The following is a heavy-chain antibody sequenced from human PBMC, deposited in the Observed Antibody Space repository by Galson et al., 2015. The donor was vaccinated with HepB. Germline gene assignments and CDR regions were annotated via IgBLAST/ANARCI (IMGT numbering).Heavy chain of an antibody. J-gene: IGHJ2*01. CDR3: ARVYFGSGSSSAYWYFDL. Sequence: SLRLSCAASGFTFGSFTMNWVRQAPGKGLEWVSYISSSSYSKYYADSVKGRFTISRDNAKNSLYLQMNSLRAEDTAVYYCARVYFGSGSSSAYWYFDLWGRGALVTVSS. D-gene: IGHD3-10*01. CDR2: ISSSSYSK. V-gene: IGHV3-48*04. CDR1: GFTFGSFT.